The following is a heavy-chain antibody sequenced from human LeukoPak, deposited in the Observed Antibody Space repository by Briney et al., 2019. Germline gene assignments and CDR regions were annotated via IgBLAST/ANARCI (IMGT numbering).Heavy chain of an antibody. CDR3: AREEHRLAEAGTSAFDL. CDR1: GFTFSENW. D-gene: IGHD6-13*01. Sequence: QPGGSVRLSCVASGFTFSENWMHWVRQAPGKGLAWVSHINRDGGLTNYAYSVKGRFTISRDNARNTVYLQMSSLRVEDTAIYFCAREEHRLAEAGTSAFDLGGQGTLVTVSP. V-gene: IGHV3-74*01. CDR2: INRDGGLT. J-gene: IGHJ3*01.